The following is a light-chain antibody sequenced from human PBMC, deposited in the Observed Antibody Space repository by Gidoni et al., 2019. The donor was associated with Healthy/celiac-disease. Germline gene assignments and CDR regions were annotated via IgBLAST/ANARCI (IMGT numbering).Light chain of an antibody. CDR1: QSVSSN. Sequence: ETVITQSPATLSVSPGERATLSCRASQSVSSNLAWYQQKPGQAPRLLIYGASTRATGIPARFSGSGSGTEFTLTISSLQSEDFAVYYCQQYNNWPRTFGQGTKVEIK. CDR2: GAS. V-gene: IGKV3-15*01. CDR3: QQYNNWPRT. J-gene: IGKJ1*01.